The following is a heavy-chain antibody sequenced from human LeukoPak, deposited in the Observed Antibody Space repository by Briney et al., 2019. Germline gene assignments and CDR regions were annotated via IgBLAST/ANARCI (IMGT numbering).Heavy chain of an antibody. V-gene: IGHV1-69*04. CDR2: IIPILGIA. CDR3: ARGVTMAFVGRYYFDY. CDR1: GGTFSSYA. D-gene: IGHD3-10*01. J-gene: IGHJ4*02. Sequence: GSSVKVSCKASGGTFSSYAISWVRQAPGQGLEWMGRIIPILGIANYAQKFQGRVTITADKSTSTAYMELSSLRSEDTAVYYCARGVTMAFVGRYYFDYWGQGTLVTVSS.